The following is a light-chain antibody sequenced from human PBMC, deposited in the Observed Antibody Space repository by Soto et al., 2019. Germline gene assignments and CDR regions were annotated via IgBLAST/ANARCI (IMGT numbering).Light chain of an antibody. Sequence: DIHMTDSPSTLSASVLDRVTITFRASQSISTWLAWYQQKPGKAPKFLIFDGSSLQSGVPSRFSGSGSGTEFTLTISSLQPDDFATYYCQQYSSFSSFGQGTKVDIK. CDR3: QQYSSFSS. V-gene: IGKV1-5*01. CDR2: DGS. CDR1: QSISTW. J-gene: IGKJ1*01.